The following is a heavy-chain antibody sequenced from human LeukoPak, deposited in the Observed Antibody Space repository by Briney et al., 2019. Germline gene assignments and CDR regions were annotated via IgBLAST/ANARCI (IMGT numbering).Heavy chain of an antibody. V-gene: IGHV4-59*01. CDR2: VYRSGNT. J-gene: IGHJ2*01. CDR3: ARVKDFAYSFFDL. CDR1: GGSISQYY. Sequence: PSETLSLTCTLSGGSISQYYWSRIRQPPGKGPEWIGYVYRSGNTNYNPSLKNRVTISVDTLKNHFSLNLTSVTAADTAVYYCARVKDFAYSFFDLWGRGTLVTVSS.